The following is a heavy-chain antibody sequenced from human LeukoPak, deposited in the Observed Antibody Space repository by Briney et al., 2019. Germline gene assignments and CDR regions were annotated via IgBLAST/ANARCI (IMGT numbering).Heavy chain of an antibody. Sequence: SETLSLTCTVSVGSISGYAWTWLRQPPGQGLEWIGYFHNSRTTSYNPSLTGGVIISVDTSMDQISLKLNSVTAADTAVYYCARGHLGLSPWGQGTLVTVSS. V-gene: IGHV4-59*01. CDR3: ARGHLGLSP. CDR1: VGSISGYA. J-gene: IGHJ5*02. D-gene: IGHD3-10*01. CDR2: FHNSRTT.